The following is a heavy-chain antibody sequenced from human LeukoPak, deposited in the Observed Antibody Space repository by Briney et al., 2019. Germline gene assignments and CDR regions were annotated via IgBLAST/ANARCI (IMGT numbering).Heavy chain of an antibody. D-gene: IGHD4-23*01. CDR1: GGTFSGHG. Sequence: ASVKVSCKASGGTFSGHGVIWVRQAPGQGLQWMGGLVSIFGTSDYAQEFQGRVTITAAESTGTAYMEVNNLKSDDTAVYYCARVRSYGGNPEALDIWGQGTPITVSS. CDR3: ARVRSYGGNPEALDI. V-gene: IGHV1-69*01. J-gene: IGHJ3*02. CDR2: LVSIFGTS.